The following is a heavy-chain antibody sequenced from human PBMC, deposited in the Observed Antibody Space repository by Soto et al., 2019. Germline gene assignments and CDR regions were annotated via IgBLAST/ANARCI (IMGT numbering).Heavy chain of an antibody. D-gene: IGHD3-3*01. V-gene: IGHV3-23*01. Sequence: GGPLRLSCAASGCTFSSYAMSCVRQAPGKGLEWVSAITGSGDSTYYADSVKGRFTVSRDNSKNTLYLQMNSLRAEDTAVYYCAKVFVFTIREGFDYWGLGTLVTVSS. CDR3: AKVFVFTIREGFDY. CDR1: GCTFSSYA. CDR2: ITGSGDST. J-gene: IGHJ4*02.